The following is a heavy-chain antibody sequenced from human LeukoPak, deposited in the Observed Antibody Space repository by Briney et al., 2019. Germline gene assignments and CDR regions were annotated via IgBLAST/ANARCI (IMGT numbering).Heavy chain of an antibody. D-gene: IGHD2-2*02. Sequence: GGSLRLSCAASGFTFSSYAMSWVRQAPGKGLEWVSAISGSGGSTYYADSVKGRFTISRDNSKNTPYLQMNSLRAEDTAVYYCAKDLDVWDRRPAKDIVVVPAAIQMDPDAFDIWGQGTMVTVSS. CDR2: ISGSGGST. V-gene: IGHV3-23*01. J-gene: IGHJ3*02. CDR1: GFTFSSYA. CDR3: AKDLDVWDRRPAKDIVVVPAAIQMDPDAFDI.